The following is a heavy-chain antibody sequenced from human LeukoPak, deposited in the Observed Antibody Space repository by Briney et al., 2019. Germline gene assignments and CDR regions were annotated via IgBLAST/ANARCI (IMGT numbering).Heavy chain of an antibody. CDR3: AKEGTGIHFDY. CDR2: ISYDGGNT. J-gene: IGHJ4*02. CDR1: GFTFSSNA. Sequence: PGGSLRLSCAASGFTFSSNAIHWVRQAPGKGLEWVAEISYDGGNTYYVDSVKGRFTISRDNSKNTLYLQMNSLRAEDTAVYYCAKEGTGIHFDYWGQGTLVTVSS. D-gene: IGHD1-1*01. V-gene: IGHV3-30-3*01.